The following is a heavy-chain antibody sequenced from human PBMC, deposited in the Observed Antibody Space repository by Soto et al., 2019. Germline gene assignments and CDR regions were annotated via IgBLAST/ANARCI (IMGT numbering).Heavy chain of an antibody. Sequence: SSETLSLTCTVSGGSISSYYWSWIRQPPGKGLEWIGYIYYSGSTNYNPSLKSRVTISVDTSKNQFSLKLSSVTAADTAVYYCASLYSSGWSEDYYYGMDAWGQGTTVT. CDR2: IYYSGST. V-gene: IGHV4-59*08. J-gene: IGHJ6*02. D-gene: IGHD6-19*01. CDR3: ASLYSSGWSEDYYYGMDA. CDR1: GGSISSYY.